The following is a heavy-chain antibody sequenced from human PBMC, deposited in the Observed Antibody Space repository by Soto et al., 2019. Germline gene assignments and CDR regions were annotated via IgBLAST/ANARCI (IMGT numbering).Heavy chain of an antibody. J-gene: IGHJ5*02. CDR1: GFTVSSNY. V-gene: IGHV3-66*01. CDR2: IYSGGST. D-gene: IGHD3-10*01. Sequence: VGSLSLSWAASGFTVSSNYMSWALQAPGKGLEWVSAIYSGGSTYYADSVKGRFTISRDNSKNTLYLQMNSLRAEDTAVYYCARKLLWVGQWLFEPLVKGYLVTVS. CDR3: ARKLLWVGQWLFEP.